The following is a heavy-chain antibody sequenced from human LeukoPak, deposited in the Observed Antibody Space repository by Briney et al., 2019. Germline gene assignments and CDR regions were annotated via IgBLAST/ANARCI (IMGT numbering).Heavy chain of an antibody. CDR2: VGLTGGSI. Sequence: GGSLRLSCTASGFTFTNYAMSWVRQSPGKGLEWISSVGLTGGSIYYADSIKGRFTISRDSANNSVFLHMNSLRAEDTGVYYCAREYGGNSLDKWGQGVLVTVSS. CDR1: GFTFTNYA. J-gene: IGHJ4*02. D-gene: IGHD4-23*01. V-gene: IGHV3-21*01. CDR3: AREYGGNSLDK.